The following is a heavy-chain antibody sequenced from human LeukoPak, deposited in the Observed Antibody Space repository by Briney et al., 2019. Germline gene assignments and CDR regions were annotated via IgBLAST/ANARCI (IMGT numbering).Heavy chain of an antibody. D-gene: IGHD5-12*01. CDR1: GFTSTNYA. V-gene: IGHV3-23*01. CDR3: AKGAYDYIEMGYFDS. Sequence: PGGSLRLSCAASGFTSTNYATNWVRQAPGKGLEWVSVLIGSSGSTDYADSVKGRFTISRDKSKNTLFLQMNSLRAEDTAIYFCAKGAYDYIEMGYFDSWGQGTLVTVSS. CDR2: LIGSSGST. J-gene: IGHJ4*02.